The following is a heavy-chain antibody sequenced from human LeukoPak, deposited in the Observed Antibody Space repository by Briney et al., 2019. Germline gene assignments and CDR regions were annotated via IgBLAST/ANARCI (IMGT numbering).Heavy chain of an antibody. D-gene: IGHD3-10*01. Sequence: ASVKVSCKAFGYRFTGYYLHWVRQAPGQGFEWVGWIDPKSGGTKYAQTFQGRVTMTRDTSISTAYMELSRLRSDDTAVYYCARDAVRYYYGSGSYVSPLDYWGQGTLVTVSS. V-gene: IGHV1-2*02. CDR1: GYRFTGYY. CDR2: IDPKSGGT. CDR3: ARDAVRYYYGSGSYVSPLDY. J-gene: IGHJ4*02.